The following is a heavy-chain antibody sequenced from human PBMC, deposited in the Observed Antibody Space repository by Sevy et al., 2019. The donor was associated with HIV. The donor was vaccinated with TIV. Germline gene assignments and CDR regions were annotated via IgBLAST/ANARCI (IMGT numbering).Heavy chain of an antibody. V-gene: IGHV1-2*02. J-gene: IGHJ4*02. D-gene: IGHD3-9*01. Sequence: ASVKVSCKTSRYSFTAYYIHWVRQAPGQGLEWMGWINPNSGGSGGTNYAQKFQGRVTMTSDTSISTAYMELTRLRSDDTAVYYCARGGLFSHGYYSDYWGQGTLVTVSS. CDR3: ARGGLFSHGYYSDY. CDR2: INPNSGGSGGT. CDR1: RYSFTAYY.